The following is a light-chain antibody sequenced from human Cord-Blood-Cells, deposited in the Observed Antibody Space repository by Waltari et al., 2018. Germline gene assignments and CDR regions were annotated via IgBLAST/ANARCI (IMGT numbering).Light chain of an antibody. CDR2: DDS. Sequence: SYVLTQPPSVSVAPGKTARITCGGNNIGSKSVHWYQQKPGQAPVLVVYDDSDRPSGIRERFSGANSGNAATLTDSRVEAGDEADYCCQVWDSSSDNVVFGGGTKLTVL. CDR1: NIGSKS. CDR3: QVWDSSSDNVV. J-gene: IGLJ2*01. V-gene: IGLV3-21*03.